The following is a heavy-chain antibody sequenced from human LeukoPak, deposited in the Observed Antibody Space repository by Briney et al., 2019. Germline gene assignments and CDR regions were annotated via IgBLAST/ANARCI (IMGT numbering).Heavy chain of an antibody. CDR3: ARDPTYYDYVWGSYRYTMFDY. CDR2: ISAYNGNT. D-gene: IGHD3-16*02. J-gene: IGHJ4*02. CDR1: GYTFTSYG. V-gene: IGHV1-18*01. Sequence: GASVKVSCKASGYTFTSYGISWVRQAPGQGLEWMGWISAYNGNTNYAQKLQGRVTMTTDTSTSTAYMELRSLRSDDTAVYYCARDPTYYDYVWGSYRYTMFDYWGQGTLVTVSS.